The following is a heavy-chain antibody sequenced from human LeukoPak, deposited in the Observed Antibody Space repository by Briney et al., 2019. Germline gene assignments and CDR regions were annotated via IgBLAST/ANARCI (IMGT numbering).Heavy chain of an antibody. D-gene: IGHD2-2*01. CDR2: INHSGIT. Sequence: SETLSLTCAVYGGSFSGHYWSWIRQPPGKGPEWIGEINHSGITNYNPSLKSRATIPVDTSKNQFSLKLSSVTAADTAVYYCARGFGGDCSSTRCYVDFDYWGQGTLVTVSS. V-gene: IGHV4-34*01. J-gene: IGHJ4*02. CDR3: ARGFGGDCSSTRCYVDFDY. CDR1: GGSFSGHY.